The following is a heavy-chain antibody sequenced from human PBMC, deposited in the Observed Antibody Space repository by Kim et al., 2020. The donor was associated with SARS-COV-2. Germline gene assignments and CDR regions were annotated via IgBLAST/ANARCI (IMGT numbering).Heavy chain of an antibody. CDR2: IIPILGIA. V-gene: IGHV1-69*04. CDR1: GGTFSSYA. J-gene: IGHJ5*02. Sequence: SVKVSCKASGGTFSSYAISWVRQAPGQGLEWMGRIIPILGIANYAQKFQGRVTITADKSTSTAYMELSSLRSEDTAVYYCARDTPYSSSWYGSNWFDPWGQGTLVTVSS. CDR3: ARDTPYSSSWYGSNWFDP. D-gene: IGHD6-13*01.